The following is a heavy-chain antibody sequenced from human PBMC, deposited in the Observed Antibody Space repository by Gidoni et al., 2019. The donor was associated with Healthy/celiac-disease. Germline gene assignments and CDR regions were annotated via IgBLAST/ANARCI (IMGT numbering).Heavy chain of an antibody. Sequence: QVQLVESGVGLVKPGGSLRLSCAASGFTFSDYYMSWIRQDPGKGLEWVAYISSSGSTIYYADSVKGRFTISRDNAKNSLYLQMNSLRAEDTAVYYCATSDVDTAMVTDYWGQGTLVTVSS. D-gene: IGHD5-18*01. CDR1: GFTFSDYY. J-gene: IGHJ4*02. CDR2: ISSSGSTI. CDR3: ATSDVDTAMVTDY. V-gene: IGHV3-11*01.